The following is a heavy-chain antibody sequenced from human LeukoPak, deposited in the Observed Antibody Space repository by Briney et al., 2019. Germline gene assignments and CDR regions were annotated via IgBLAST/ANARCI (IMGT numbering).Heavy chain of an antibody. CDR3: AKARLYTSGSYYIFDY. CDR1: GFIFSTHG. CDR2: ISYDGSTK. J-gene: IGHJ4*02. D-gene: IGHD3-10*01. V-gene: IGHV3-30*18. Sequence: PGGSLRLSCAASGFIFSTHGMHWVRQAPGKGLEWVSLISYDGSTKYYADSVKGRFTISRDNSKSTLYLQLNSLRAEDTAVYYCAKARLYTSGSYYIFDYWGQGTLVTVSS.